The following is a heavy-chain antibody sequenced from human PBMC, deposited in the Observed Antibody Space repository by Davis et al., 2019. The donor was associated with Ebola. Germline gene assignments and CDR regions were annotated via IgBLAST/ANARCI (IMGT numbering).Heavy chain of an antibody. D-gene: IGHD5-18*01. CDR3: ARESYRYSYGYFS. CDR2: INHSGST. CDR1: GGSFSGYY. Sequence: MPSETLSLTCAVYGGSFSGYYWSWIRQPPGKGLEWIGEINHSGSTNYNPSLKSRVTISVDTSKNQFSLKLSSVTAEDTAVYYCARESYRYSYGYFSWGQGTLVTVSS. V-gene: IGHV4-34*01. J-gene: IGHJ4*02.